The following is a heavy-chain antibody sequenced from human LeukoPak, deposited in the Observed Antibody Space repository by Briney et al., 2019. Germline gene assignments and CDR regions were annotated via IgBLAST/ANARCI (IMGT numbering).Heavy chain of an antibody. CDR3: ARSAEQQLYWFDP. J-gene: IGHJ5*02. V-gene: IGHV6-1*01. D-gene: IGHD6-13*01. CDR1: GDSFSSNSAA. Sequence: SQTLSLTCALSGDSFSSNSAAWHWVRQSPSRGLEWLGRTYYRSKWYNDYAVSVKSLITINPDTSKNQFSLQLNSVTPEDTAVYYCARSAEQQLYWFDPWGQGTLVTVSS. CDR2: TYYRSKWYN.